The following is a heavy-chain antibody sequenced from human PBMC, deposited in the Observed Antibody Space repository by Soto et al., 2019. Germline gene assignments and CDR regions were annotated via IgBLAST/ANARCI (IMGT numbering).Heavy chain of an antibody. V-gene: IGHV4-39*01. J-gene: IGHJ4*02. CDR3: ARHLRLGPFDY. D-gene: IGHD4-17*01. CDR2: IYYSGST. CDR1: GGSISSSSYY. Sequence: SETLSLTCTVSGGSISSSSYYWGWIRQPPGKGLEWIGSIYYSGSTYYNPSLKSRVTISVDTSKNQFSLKLSSVTAADTAVYYCARHLRLGPFDYWGQGTLVTVSS.